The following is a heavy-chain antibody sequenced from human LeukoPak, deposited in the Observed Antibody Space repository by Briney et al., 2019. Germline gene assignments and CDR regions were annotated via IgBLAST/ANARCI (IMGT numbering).Heavy chain of an antibody. J-gene: IGHJ4*02. CDR3: ARDSPAVYCSSTSCYKYFFDY. D-gene: IGHD2-2*02. Sequence: GRSLRLSWAASGFTFSSYVMHWVRQAPGKGLEWVAVISYDGSNKYYADSVKGRFTISRDNSKNTVYLQMNSLRPEDTAVYYCARDSPAVYCSSTSCYKYFFDYWGQGTLVTVSS. CDR2: ISYDGSNK. V-gene: IGHV3-30-3*01. CDR1: GFTFSSYV.